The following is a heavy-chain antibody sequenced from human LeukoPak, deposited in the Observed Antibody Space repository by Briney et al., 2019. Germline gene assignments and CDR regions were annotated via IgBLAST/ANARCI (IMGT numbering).Heavy chain of an antibody. CDR2: IIPSFGTA. CDR3: AGAHCSGGSCYPPSGFDP. D-gene: IGHD2-15*01. J-gene: IGHJ5*02. Sequence: SVKASCNASGGTFSSYAISWVRQAPGQGLEWRGGIIPSFGTANYAQKFQGRVTITTDESTSTAYMELSSLRSEDTAVYYCAGAHCSGGSCYPPSGFDPWGQGTLVTVSS. CDR1: GGTFSSYA. V-gene: IGHV1-69*05.